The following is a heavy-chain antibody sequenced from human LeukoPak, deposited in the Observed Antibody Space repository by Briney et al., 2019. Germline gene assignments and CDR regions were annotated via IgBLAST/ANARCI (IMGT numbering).Heavy chain of an antibody. D-gene: IGHD3-10*01. J-gene: IGHJ4*02. CDR2: INHSGST. CDR1: SGSFSDYY. CDR3: ARRADMIRGIIITGYFDY. V-gene: IGHV4-34*01. Sequence: SETLSLTCAIYSGSFSDYYWSWIRQSPGKGLEWIGEINHSGSTNYNPSLKSRVTMSVDTSKNQFSVKLTSVTAADTAVYYCARRADMIRGIIITGYFDYWGQGALVTVSS.